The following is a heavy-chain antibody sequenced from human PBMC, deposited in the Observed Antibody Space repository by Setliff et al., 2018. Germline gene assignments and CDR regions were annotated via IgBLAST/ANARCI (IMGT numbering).Heavy chain of an antibody. CDR3: ARGRTVGATNRHRLYYFDY. V-gene: IGHV1-8*03. Sequence: ASVKVSCKASGYTFTSYGISWVRQAPGQGLEWMGWISAYSGNTNYAQKFQGRVTITRNTSISTAYMELSSLRSEDTAVYYCARGRTVGATNRHRLYYFDYWGQGTLVTVSS. D-gene: IGHD1-26*01. CDR2: ISAYSGNT. J-gene: IGHJ4*02. CDR1: GYTFTSYG.